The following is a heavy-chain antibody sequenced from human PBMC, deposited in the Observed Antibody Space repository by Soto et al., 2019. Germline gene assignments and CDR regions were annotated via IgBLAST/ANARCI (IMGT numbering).Heavy chain of an antibody. CDR1: GFTLGNYW. CDR2: INDYGTTI. CDR3: ARGGLEPFDY. V-gene: IGHV3-74*01. J-gene: IGHJ4*02. Sequence: GGSLRLSCAASGFTLGNYWLHWVRQAPGTGLVWVSRINDYGTTINYAESVEGRFIISRDDAKSEVYLQMNNLRAEDSAVYYCARGGLEPFDYWGQGALVTVSS. D-gene: IGHD1-1*01.